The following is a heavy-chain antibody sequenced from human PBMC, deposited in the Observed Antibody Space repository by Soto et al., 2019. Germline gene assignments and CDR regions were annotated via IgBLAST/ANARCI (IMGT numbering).Heavy chain of an antibody. CDR1: GGSISSYY. Sequence: NPSETLSLTCTVSGGSISSYYWSWIRQPPGKGLEWIGYIYYSGSANYNPSLKSRVTISVDTSKNQFSLKLSSVTAADTAVYYCARVPSSGWDYYFDYWGQGTLVTVSS. CDR3: ARVPSSGWDYYFDY. J-gene: IGHJ4*02. CDR2: IYYSGSA. D-gene: IGHD6-19*01. V-gene: IGHV4-59*01.